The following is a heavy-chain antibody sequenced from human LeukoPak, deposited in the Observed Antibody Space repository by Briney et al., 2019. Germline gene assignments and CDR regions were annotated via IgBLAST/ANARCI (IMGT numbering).Heavy chain of an antibody. CDR1: GGTFSSYA. V-gene: IGHV1-69*05. Sequence: ASVKVSCKASGGTFSSYAISWVRQAPGQGLEWMGGIIPIFGTANCAQKFQGRVTITRDTSASTAYMELSSLRSEDTAVYYCARVGASWYPYYFDYWGQGTLVTVSS. J-gene: IGHJ4*02. CDR3: ARVGASWYPYYFDY. CDR2: IIPIFGTA. D-gene: IGHD6-13*01.